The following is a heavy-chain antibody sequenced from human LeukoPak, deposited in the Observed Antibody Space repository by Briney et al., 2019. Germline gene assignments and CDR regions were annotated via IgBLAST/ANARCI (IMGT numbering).Heavy chain of an antibody. CDR2: IYYIGTT. V-gene: IGHV4-59*01. Sequence: SETLSLTCSVSGGSISGKYWSWIRQSPGKGLEWIGYIYYIGTTKYNPSLKSRVTISLDTSKNQFSLKLSSVTAADTAVYYCAREEERLDAFDIWGQGTMVTVS. J-gene: IGHJ3*02. CDR3: AREEERLDAFDI. CDR1: GGSISGKY.